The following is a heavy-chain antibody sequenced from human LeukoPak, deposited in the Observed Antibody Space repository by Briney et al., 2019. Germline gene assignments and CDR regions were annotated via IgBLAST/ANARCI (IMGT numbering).Heavy chain of an antibody. V-gene: IGHV3-23*01. CDR2: ISGSGGSI. CDR3: AKGDTGIIRRYYFDY. Sequence: GGSLRLSCVGSGFIFSSYAMSWVRQAPGKGLEWVSTISGSGGSIYYADSVKGRFTISRDNSKNTLYLQMSSLRAEDTAVYYCAKGDTGIIRRYYFDYWGQGTLVTVSS. D-gene: IGHD5-18*01. J-gene: IGHJ4*02. CDR1: GFIFSSYA.